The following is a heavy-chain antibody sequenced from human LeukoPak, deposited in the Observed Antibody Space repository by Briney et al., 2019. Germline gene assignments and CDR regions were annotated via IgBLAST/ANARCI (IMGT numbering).Heavy chain of an antibody. CDR3: ARTLGDYGDYGEFDY. CDR1: GFTFSDYY. J-gene: IGHJ4*02. Sequence: GGSLRLSCAASGFTFSDYYMSWIRQAPGKGPEWVSYISSSSSYTNYADSVKGRFTISRDNAKNSLYLQMNSLRAEDTAVYYCARTLGDYGDYGEFDYWGQGTLVTVSS. CDR2: ISSSSSYT. V-gene: IGHV3-11*03. D-gene: IGHD4-17*01.